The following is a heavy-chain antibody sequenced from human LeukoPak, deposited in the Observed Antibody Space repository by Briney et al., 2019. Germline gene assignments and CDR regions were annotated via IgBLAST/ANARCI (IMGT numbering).Heavy chain of an antibody. V-gene: IGHV3-21*01. Sequence: GGSLRLSCAASGFTFSSYTMNWVRQAPGKGLEWVSSISSSNSYIYYADSVKGRFTISRDNAKNSLYLQMNSLRAEDTAVYYCASTVTYRGGDCSGYWGQGILVTVSS. CDR2: ISSSNSYI. D-gene: IGHD2-21*01. CDR3: ASTVTYRGGDCSGY. CDR1: GFTFSSYT. J-gene: IGHJ4*02.